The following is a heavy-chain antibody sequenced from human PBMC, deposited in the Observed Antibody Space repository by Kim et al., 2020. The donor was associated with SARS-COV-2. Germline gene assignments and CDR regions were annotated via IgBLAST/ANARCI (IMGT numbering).Heavy chain of an antibody. CDR3: AKGSVATPAHGGDY. J-gene: IGHJ4*02. Sequence: ADSVEGRFTISRDNSKNTLYLQMNSLRAEDTAVYYCAKGSVATPAHGGDYWGQGTLVTVSS. V-gene: IGHV3-23*01. D-gene: IGHD5-12*01.